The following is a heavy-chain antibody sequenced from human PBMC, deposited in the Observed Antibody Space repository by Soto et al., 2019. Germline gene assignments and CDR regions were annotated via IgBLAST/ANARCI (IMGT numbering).Heavy chain of an antibody. V-gene: IGHV3-74*01. J-gene: IGHJ4*02. D-gene: IGHD3-10*01. Sequence: GGSLRLSCAASGFTFSSYWMHWVRQAPGKGLVWVSRINSDGSSTSYADSVKGRFTISRDNAKNTLYLQMNSLRAEDTAVYYCAREAYYYGSGSYFPTFDYWGQGTLVTVSS. CDR1: GFTFSSYW. CDR2: INSDGSST. CDR3: AREAYYYGSGSYFPTFDY.